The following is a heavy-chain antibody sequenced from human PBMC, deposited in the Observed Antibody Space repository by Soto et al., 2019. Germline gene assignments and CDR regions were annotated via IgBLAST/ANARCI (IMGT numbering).Heavy chain of an antibody. CDR3: ARHFWACCGGDCFLRYFDN. Sequence: ASVKVSCKASGYAFTSSSYGIGWVRQAPGQGLEWMGWISGNNGNRKYAQKFQGRVTMTTDTSTSTAYMELRSLRSDDTAVYYCARHFWACCGGDCFLRYFDNWGKGTMVTVSS. D-gene: IGHD2-21*02. J-gene: IGHJ4*02. V-gene: IGHV1-18*04. CDR1: GYAFTSSSYG. CDR2: ISGNNGNR.